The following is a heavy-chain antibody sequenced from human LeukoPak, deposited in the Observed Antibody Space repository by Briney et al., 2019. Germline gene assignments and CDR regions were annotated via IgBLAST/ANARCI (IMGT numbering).Heavy chain of an antibody. CDR3: ATVRSGWGYFDY. CDR1: GGSISSYY. V-gene: IGHV4-4*07. Sequence: SETLSLTCTVSGGSISSYYWSWIRQPAGKGLEWIGRIYTSGSTHYNPSLKSRVAMPIDTSKNQFSLKLSSVTAADTAVYYCATVRSGWGYFDYWGQGTLVTVSS. J-gene: IGHJ4*02. D-gene: IGHD6-19*01. CDR2: IYTSGST.